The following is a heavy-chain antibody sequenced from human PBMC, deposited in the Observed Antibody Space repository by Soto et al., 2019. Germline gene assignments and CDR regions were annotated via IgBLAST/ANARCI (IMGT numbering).Heavy chain of an antibody. Sequence: ASVKVSCKVSGYTLTELSMHWVRQAPRKGLEWMGGFDPEDGETIYAQKFQGRVTMTEDTSTDTAYMELSSLRSEDTAVYYCATSAAVGDYLSAEYFQHWGQGTLVTVSS. CDR2: FDPEDGET. D-gene: IGHD4-17*01. CDR3: ATSAAVGDYLSAEYFQH. V-gene: IGHV1-24*01. CDR1: GYTLTELS. J-gene: IGHJ1*01.